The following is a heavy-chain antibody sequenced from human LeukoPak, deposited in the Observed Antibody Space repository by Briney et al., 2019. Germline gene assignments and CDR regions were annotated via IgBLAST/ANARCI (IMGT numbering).Heavy chain of an antibody. D-gene: IGHD6-19*01. CDR1: GFSLTNYA. V-gene: IGHV3-49*03. CDR3: SSDYSSGWYYFDY. Sequence: GRSLRLSCTASGFSLTNYAVSWFRQAPGKGLEWVGYIRSKASGGTTEYAASVKGRFSISRDDSKSIAYMQMNSLKTEDTAVYYCSSDYSSGWYYFDYWGQGTLATVSS. J-gene: IGHJ4*02. CDR2: IRSKASGGTT.